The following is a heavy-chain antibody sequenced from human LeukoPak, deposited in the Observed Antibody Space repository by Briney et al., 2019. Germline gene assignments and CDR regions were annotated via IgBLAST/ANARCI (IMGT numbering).Heavy chain of an antibody. Sequence: SQTLSLTCAISGDSVSSNSAAWNWIRQSPSRGLEWLGRTYYRSKWYNDYAVSVKSRITINPDTSKNQFSLQLNSVTPEDTAVYYCARARLDCSGGSRYVYYYYYGMDVWGQGTTVTVSS. CDR1: GDSVSSNSAA. V-gene: IGHV6-1*01. J-gene: IGHJ6*02. CDR3: ARARLDCSGGSRYVYYYYYGMDV. CDR2: TYYRSKWYN. D-gene: IGHD2-15*01.